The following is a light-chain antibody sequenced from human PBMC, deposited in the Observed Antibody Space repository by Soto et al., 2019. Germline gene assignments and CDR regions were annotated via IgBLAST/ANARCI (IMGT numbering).Light chain of an antibody. CDR1: SNDIGGYNY. J-gene: IGLJ2*01. CDR3: SSYAGSSNLL. Sequence: QSALTQPPSASGSPGQSVTISCTGTSNDIGGYNYDSWYQQHPGRAPKLMIYDVTKRPSGVPDRFTGSRSGNTASLTVSGLQAEDEADYYCSSYAGSSNLLFGGGTKVTVL. CDR2: DVT. V-gene: IGLV2-8*01.